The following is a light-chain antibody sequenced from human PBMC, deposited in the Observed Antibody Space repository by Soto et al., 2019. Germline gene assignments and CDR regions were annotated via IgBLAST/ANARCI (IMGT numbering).Light chain of an antibody. CDR1: SSDVGGYHF. Sequence: QSALTQPASVSGSPGQSITISCTGTSSDVGGYHFVSWYQQHPGKAPKLMISEVSKRPSGVSTCFSGSKSGNTASLTISGLQAEDEADYYCCSYAGSSTFLVFGGGTKLTVL. CDR3: CSYAGSSTFLV. J-gene: IGLJ2*01. V-gene: IGLV2-23*02. CDR2: EVS.